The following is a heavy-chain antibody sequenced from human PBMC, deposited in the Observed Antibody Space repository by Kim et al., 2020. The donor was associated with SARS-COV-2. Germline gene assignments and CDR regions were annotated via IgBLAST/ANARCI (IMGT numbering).Heavy chain of an antibody. Sequence: GGSLRLSCAASGFTVSSNYMSWVRQAPGKGLEWVSVIYSGGSTYYADSVKGRFTISRDNSKNTLYLQMNSLRAEDTAVYYCARDRGTMRRFDYWGQGTLVTVSS. V-gene: IGHV3-66*01. CDR2: IYSGGST. CDR1: GFTVSSNY. J-gene: IGHJ4*02. CDR3: ARDRGTMRRFDY. D-gene: IGHD1-7*01.